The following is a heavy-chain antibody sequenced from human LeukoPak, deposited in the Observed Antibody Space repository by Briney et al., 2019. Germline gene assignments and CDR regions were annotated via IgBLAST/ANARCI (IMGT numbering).Heavy chain of an antibody. CDR2: IYYSGIT. J-gene: IGHJ3*02. Sequence: PSDTLSLTCTVSGGSVSSGSYLWRSVRQPPGKVVEWNGYIYYSGITNYNPSLKSRVAISVDTSKNQFSLKLSSVTAADTAGYYCAIATSMTMGRGLGAFHMWGEGTMVTVS. D-gene: IGHD3-10*01. CDR3: AIATSMTMGRGLGAFHM. CDR1: GGSVSSGSYL. V-gene: IGHV4-61*01.